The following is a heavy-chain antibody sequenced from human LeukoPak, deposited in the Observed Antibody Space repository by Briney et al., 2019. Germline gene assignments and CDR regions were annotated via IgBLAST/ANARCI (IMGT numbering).Heavy chain of an antibody. CDR2: GSGGST. D-gene: IGHD1-1*01. J-gene: IGHJ4*02. V-gene: IGHV3-23*01. Sequence: GSGGSTYYADSVKGRFTISRDNSKNTLYLQMNSLRAEDTAVYYCAKYSTSWNTRTGFDYWGQGTLVTVSS. CDR3: AKYSTSWNTRTGFDY.